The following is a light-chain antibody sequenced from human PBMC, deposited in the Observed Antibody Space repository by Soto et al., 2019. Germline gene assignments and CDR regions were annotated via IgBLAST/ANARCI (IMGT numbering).Light chain of an antibody. CDR2: DIF. CDR1: QGVSSA. J-gene: IGKJ4*01. CDR3: QQFESYPLT. Sequence: AIQLTQSPSSLSASVGDRVTLTCRASQGVSSAIAWYQQKPGKAPKLMIYDIFRLENGVPSRFSGSGSGTDSSLTISSLQPEDFATYYCQQFESYPLTFGGGTKVDIK. V-gene: IGKV1-13*02.